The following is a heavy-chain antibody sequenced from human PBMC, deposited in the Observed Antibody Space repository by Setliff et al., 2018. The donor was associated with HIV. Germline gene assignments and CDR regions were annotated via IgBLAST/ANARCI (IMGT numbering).Heavy chain of an antibody. CDR3: AWGTQRPIDS. D-gene: IGHD3-16*01. Sequence: ASVKVSCKASGYTFTGYYMQWVRQAPGKGLEWMGLIDPDRGDTVYAEKFQGRVTITADRSIDIAYMKLSSLTSEDTAMYFCAWGTQRPIDSWGQGTLVTVS. CDR1: GYTFTGYY. J-gene: IGHJ4*02. V-gene: IGHV1-69-2*01. CDR2: IDPDRGDT.